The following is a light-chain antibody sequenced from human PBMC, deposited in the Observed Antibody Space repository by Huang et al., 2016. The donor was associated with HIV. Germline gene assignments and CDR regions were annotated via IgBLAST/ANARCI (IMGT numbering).Light chain of an antibody. Sequence: ETVLTQSPATLSLSPGERATLSCRASQSVNSYLAWYQQKPVQTPRLLIYDASNRATGIPARFSGSWSGTDFTLTISSLEPEDFAVYYCQQRKYWPPITFGQGTRLEIK. CDR3: QQRKYWPPIT. CDR1: QSVNSY. J-gene: IGKJ5*01. CDR2: DAS. V-gene: IGKV3-11*01.